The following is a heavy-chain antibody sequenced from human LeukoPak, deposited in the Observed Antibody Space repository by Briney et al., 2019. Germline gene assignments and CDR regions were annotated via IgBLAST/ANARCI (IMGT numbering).Heavy chain of an antibody. CDR2: IKQDGSEK. D-gene: IGHD2-15*01. CDR3: AREGYCSGGSCYSGPLGY. V-gene: IGHV3-7*01. CDR1: GFTFSTYW. J-gene: IGHJ4*02. Sequence: GRSLRLSCAASGFTFSTYWMSWVRQAPGKGLEWVANIKQDGSEKYYVDSVKGRFTISRDNAKNSLYLQMNSLRAEDTAVYYCAREGYCSGGSCYSGPLGYWGQGTLVTVSS.